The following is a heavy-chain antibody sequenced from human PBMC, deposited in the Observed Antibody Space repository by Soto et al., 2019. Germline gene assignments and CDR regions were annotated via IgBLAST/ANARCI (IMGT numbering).Heavy chain of an antibody. D-gene: IGHD2-8*01. CDR1: GFSFSSFG. J-gene: IGHJ4*02. Sequence: DEQLLESGGGSIQPGGSLRLSCAASGFSFSSFGMSWVRQAPGKGLEWVSSISASGDATHYTDSVKGRFTISRDNSKNKLYLQMNSLRAEDMALYYCAKNTGLIDPFVCWGQGPLVTFST. CDR2: ISASGDAT. V-gene: IGHV3-23*01. CDR3: AKNTGLIDPFVC.